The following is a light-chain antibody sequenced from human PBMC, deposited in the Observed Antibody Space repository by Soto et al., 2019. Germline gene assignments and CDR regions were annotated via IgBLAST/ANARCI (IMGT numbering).Light chain of an antibody. J-gene: IGLJ1*01. CDR2: ENN. V-gene: IGLV1-40*01. CDR3: QSYDSSLSGYV. Sequence: QSVLTQPPSVSEAPGQRVTISCTGSSSNIGAGYEAHWYQQVPGTAPKLLIYENNNRPSGVPDRFSGSKSGTSASLAITVLQAEDEAEDYCQSYDSSLSGYVFGTGTKVTVL. CDR1: SSNIGAGYE.